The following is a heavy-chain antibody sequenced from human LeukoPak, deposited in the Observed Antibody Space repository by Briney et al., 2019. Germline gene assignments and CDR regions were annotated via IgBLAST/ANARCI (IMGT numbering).Heavy chain of an antibody. CDR3: ARSKGTRYNWFDT. J-gene: IGHJ5*02. CDR2: TYYRSKWYN. V-gene: IGHV6-1*01. CDR1: GDSVSSNSAA. Sequence: SQTLSLTCAISGDSVSSNSAAWNWIRQSPSRGLEWLGRTYYRSKWYNDYAVSVKSRITINPDTSKNQFSLKLSSVTAADTAVYYCARSKGTRYNWFDTWGQGTLVTVSS. D-gene: IGHD3-10*01.